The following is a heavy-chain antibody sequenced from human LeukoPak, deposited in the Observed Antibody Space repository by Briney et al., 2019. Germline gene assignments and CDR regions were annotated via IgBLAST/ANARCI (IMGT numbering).Heavy chain of an antibody. CDR1: GGSISSGSYY. D-gene: IGHD3-22*01. CDR3: AKFTSYYYDSSGYYFDAFDI. Sequence: KSSQTLSLTCTVSGGSISSGSYYWSWIRQPAGKGLEWIGRIYTSGSTNYNPSLKSRVTISVDTSKNQFSLKLSSVTAADTAVYYCAKFTSYYYDSSGYYFDAFDIWGQGTMVTVSS. V-gene: IGHV4-61*02. CDR2: IYTSGST. J-gene: IGHJ3*02.